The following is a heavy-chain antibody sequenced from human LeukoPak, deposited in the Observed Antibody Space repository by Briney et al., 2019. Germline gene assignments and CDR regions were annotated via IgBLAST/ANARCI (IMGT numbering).Heavy chain of an antibody. CDR3: AREAPLRAGYYLFVY. J-gene: IGHJ4*02. Sequence: ASVKVSCKASGYTFTCYYMHWVRQAPGQGLEWMGWINPNSGGTNYAQKFQGRVTMTRDTSISTAYMELSRLRSDDTAVYYCAREAPLRAGYYLFVYWGQGTLVTVSS. CDR1: GYTFTCYY. V-gene: IGHV1-2*02. CDR2: INPNSGGT. D-gene: IGHD3-9*01.